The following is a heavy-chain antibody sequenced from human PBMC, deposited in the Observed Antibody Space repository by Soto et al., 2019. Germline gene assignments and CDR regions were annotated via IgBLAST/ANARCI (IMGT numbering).Heavy chain of an antibody. CDR2: IYYSGST. D-gene: IGHD3-10*01. CDR1: GGSISSGGYY. J-gene: IGHJ4*02. Sequence: SETLSLTCTVSGGSISSGGYYWSWIRQHPGKGLEWIGYIYYSGSTYYNPSLKSRVTISVDTSKNQFSLKLSSVTAADTAVYYCASSSGSGSPDGYWGQGTLVTVSS. CDR3: ASSSGSGSPDGY. V-gene: IGHV4-31*03.